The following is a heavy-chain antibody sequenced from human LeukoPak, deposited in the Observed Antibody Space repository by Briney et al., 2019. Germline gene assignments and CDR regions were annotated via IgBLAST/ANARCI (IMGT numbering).Heavy chain of an antibody. CDR1: GFTFSSYA. CDR3: AKDLGGIAVAGTFY. CDR2: ISGSGGST. Sequence: PGGSLRLSCAASGFTFSSYAMSWVRQAPGKGLEWVSAISGSGGSTYYADSVKGRFTISRDNSKNTLSLHMNSLRAEDTAVYYCAKDLGGIAVAGTFYWGQGTLVTVSS. V-gene: IGHV3-23*01. D-gene: IGHD6-19*01. J-gene: IGHJ4*02.